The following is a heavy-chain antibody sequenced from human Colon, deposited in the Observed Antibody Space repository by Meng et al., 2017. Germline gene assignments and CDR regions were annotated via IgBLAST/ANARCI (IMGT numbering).Heavy chain of an antibody. CDR1: GFTVSSNY. D-gene: IGHD4/OR15-4a*01. CDR3: AREDYGWNY. CDR2: IYSAGST. V-gene: IGHV3-66*02. Sequence: EVQLVASGGGLVQPGGSLRLSCAASGFTVSSNYISWVLQAPGKGLEWVSVIYSAGSTLYSRSVEGRFTISRDNSKNTVYLQMNSLTAEDTAVYYCAREDYGWNYWGQGTVVTVSS. J-gene: IGHJ4*02.